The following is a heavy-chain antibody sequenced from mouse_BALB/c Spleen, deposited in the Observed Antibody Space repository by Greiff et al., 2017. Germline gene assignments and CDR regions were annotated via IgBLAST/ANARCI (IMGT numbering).Heavy chain of an antibody. CDR3: ARGDDYYYGSDFDY. CDR1: GFTFSSYA. V-gene: IGHV5-6-5*01. Sequence: EVQVVESGGGLVKPGGSLKLSCAASGFTFSSYAMSWVRQTPEKRLEWVASISSGGSTYYSDSVKGRFTISTDNAWNILYLQMSSLRSEDTAMYYCARGDDYYYGSDFDYWGQGTTLTVSS. D-gene: IGHD1-1*01. CDR2: ISSGGST. J-gene: IGHJ2*01.